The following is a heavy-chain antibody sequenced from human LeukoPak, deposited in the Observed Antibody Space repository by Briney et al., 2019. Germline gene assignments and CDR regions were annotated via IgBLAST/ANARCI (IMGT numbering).Heavy chain of an antibody. J-gene: IGHJ4*02. V-gene: IGHV3-23*01. Sequence: GGSLRLSCAASGFSFDDYGMSWVRQAPGKGLEWVSGISGGSDTTHYAASVKGRFTISRDNSENTLYLQMNSLRAEDTAVYYCARWDGYGDYWGQGTLVTVSS. CDR3: ARWDGYGDY. CDR1: GFSFDDYG. D-gene: IGHD5-24*01. CDR2: ISGGSDTT.